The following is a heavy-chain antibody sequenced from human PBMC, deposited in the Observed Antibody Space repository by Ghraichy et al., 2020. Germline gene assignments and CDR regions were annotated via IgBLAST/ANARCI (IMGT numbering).Heavy chain of an antibody. D-gene: IGHD5-18*01. CDR2: INHSGST. Sequence: SETLSLTCAVYGGSFSGYYWSWIRQPPGKGLEWIGEINHSGSTNYNPSLKSRVTISVDTSKNQFSLKLSSVTAADTAVYYCARAGISGSNYWWLDPWGQGTRVTVSS. J-gene: IGHJ5*02. CDR1: GGSFSGYY. V-gene: IGHV4-34*01. CDR3: ARAGISGSNYWWLDP.